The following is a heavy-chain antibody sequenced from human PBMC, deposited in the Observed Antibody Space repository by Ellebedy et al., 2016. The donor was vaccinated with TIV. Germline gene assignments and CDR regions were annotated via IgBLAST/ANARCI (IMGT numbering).Heavy chain of an antibody. CDR3: ARATEGLDY. J-gene: IGHJ4*02. D-gene: IGHD1-14*01. Sequence: PGGSLRLSCAASGFTFSTYWMHRVRQAPGKGLVWVSRINIDGSITTYADSVKGRFTISRDNAKNTLYLQMDSLRAEDTAVYYCARATEGLDYWGQGTLVTVSS. CDR1: GFTFSTYW. V-gene: IGHV3-74*01. CDR2: INIDGSIT.